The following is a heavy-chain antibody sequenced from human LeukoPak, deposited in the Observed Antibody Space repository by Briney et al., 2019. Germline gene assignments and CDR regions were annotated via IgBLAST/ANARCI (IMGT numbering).Heavy chain of an antibody. Sequence: GGSLRLSCSASGFTFSAYGMSWFRQAPGKGLEWVSAITYSSGNTYYADSVEGRFTISRDNSKNTLYLQMNSLRAEDRALYYCAKDGTGRGGDCYSDDWGQGTLGTVS. CDR2: ITYSSGNT. CDR3: AKDGTGRGGDCYSDD. CDR1: GFTFSAYG. J-gene: IGHJ4*02. V-gene: IGHV3-23*01. D-gene: IGHD2-21*02.